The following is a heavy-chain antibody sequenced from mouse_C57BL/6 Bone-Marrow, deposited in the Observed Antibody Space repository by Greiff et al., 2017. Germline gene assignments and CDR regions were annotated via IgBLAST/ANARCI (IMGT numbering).Heavy chain of an antibody. CDR2: IDPNSGGT. CDR1: GYTFTSYW. V-gene: IGHV1-72*01. J-gene: IGHJ1*03. D-gene: IGHD1-1*02. CDR3: AKVAARNWYFDV. Sequence: QVQLQQPGAELVKPGASVKLSCTASGYTFTSYWMHWVKQRPGRGLEWIGRIDPNSGGTKYNEKFKSKATLTVDKPSSTAYMQRSSLTSEYSAVYYCAKVAARNWYFDVWGTGTTVTVAS.